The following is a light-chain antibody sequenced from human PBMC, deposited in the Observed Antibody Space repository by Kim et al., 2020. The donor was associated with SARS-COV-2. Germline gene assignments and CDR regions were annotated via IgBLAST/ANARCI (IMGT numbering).Light chain of an antibody. V-gene: IGLV3-21*03. CDR1: NIRSKS. J-gene: IGLJ2*01. CDR2: NDS. CDR3: QVWDTSRVV. Sequence: SVAPGKTARITCGGNNIRSKSVQWYQQKPGQAPVVVVYNDSDRPSGIPERFSGSNSGNTATLTISRVEAGDEADYYCQVWDTSRVVFGGGTQLTVL.